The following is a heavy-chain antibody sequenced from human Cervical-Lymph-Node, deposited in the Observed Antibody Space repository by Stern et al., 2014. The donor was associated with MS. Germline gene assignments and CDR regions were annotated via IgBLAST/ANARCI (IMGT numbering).Heavy chain of an antibody. D-gene: IGHD4-17*01. V-gene: IGHV1-69*01. Sequence: VQLVQSGAEVKKPGSSVKVSCKASGGTFSTQAINWVRQAPGQGLAWEGVIIPIFGTPNYAQKVQDSVTITSDESTSTAYMALSSLRSEDTAVYYCATPSTVTVGGMDVWGQGTTVTVSS. CDR3: ATPSTVTVGGMDV. CDR2: IIPIFGTP. CDR1: GGTFSTQA. J-gene: IGHJ6*02.